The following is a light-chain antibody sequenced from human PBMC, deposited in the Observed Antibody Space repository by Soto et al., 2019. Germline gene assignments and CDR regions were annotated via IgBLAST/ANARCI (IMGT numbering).Light chain of an antibody. CDR2: KGT. CDR3: CSSAPESTYV. CDR1: SSDDGAYNS. Sequence: QSVLAQPASVSGSPGQSITISCTGTSSDDGAYNSVSWYQQHPHKAPQVIIYKGTQRPSGISNRFSGSTSGTVASLTISGLQADDEADYFCCSSAPESTYVFGTGTKLTVL. V-gene: IGLV2-23*01. J-gene: IGLJ1*01.